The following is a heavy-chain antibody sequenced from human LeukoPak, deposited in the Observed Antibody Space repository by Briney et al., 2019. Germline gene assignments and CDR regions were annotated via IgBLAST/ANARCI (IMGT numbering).Heavy chain of an antibody. Sequence: PGGFLRLSCAASGFTFSSYSMNWVRQAPGKGLEWVSYISSSSSTIYYADSVKGRFTISRDNAKNSLYLQMNSLRAEDTAVYYCARSPSGWYFDYWGQGTLVTVSS. CDR1: GFTFSSYS. J-gene: IGHJ4*02. V-gene: IGHV3-48*04. CDR3: ARSPSGWYFDY. D-gene: IGHD6-19*01. CDR2: ISSSSSTI.